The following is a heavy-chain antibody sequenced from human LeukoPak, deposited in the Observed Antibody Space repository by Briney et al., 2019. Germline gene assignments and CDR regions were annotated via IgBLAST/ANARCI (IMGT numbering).Heavy chain of an antibody. V-gene: IGHV1-18*01. D-gene: IGHD3-10*01. CDR2: ISAYNGNT. J-gene: IGHJ4*02. Sequence: ASVKVSCKASGYTFTSYGISWVRQAPGQGVEWMGWISAYNGNTNYAQKLQGRVTMTTDTSTSTAYMELRSLRSDDTAVYYCARGYGSRRGWFGELSGYFDYWGQGTLVTVSS. CDR1: GYTFTSYG. CDR3: ARGYGSRRGWFGELSGYFDY.